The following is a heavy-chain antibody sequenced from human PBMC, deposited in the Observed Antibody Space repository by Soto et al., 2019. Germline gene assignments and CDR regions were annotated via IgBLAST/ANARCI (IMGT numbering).Heavy chain of an antibody. D-gene: IGHD3-10*01. V-gene: IGHV1-69*06. CDR3: ARGVHGSGNYYTGPSAFDI. J-gene: IGHJ3*02. CDR1: GGTLSDHG. Sequence: QVQLEQSGAEVKKPGSSMKVSCKASGGTLSDHGVAWLRQAPGQGLEWMGGTIPVFNTAKYAQKFQGRVTVTADKFTNIAYMELSSLRSEDTAFYFCARGVHGSGNYYTGPSAFDIWGQGTMVIVSS. CDR2: TIPVFNTA.